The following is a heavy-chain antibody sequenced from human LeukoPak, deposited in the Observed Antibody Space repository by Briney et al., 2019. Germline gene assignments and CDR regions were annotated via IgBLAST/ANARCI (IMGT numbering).Heavy chain of an antibody. V-gene: IGHV3-20*04. D-gene: IGHD3-3*01. CDR3: ARAFYYDFWSGLNY. CDR2: INWNGGST. J-gene: IGHJ4*02. Sequence: GGTLRLSCAASGFTFSSYGMSWVRQAPGKGLEWVSGINWNGGSTGYADSVKGRFTISRDNAKNSLYLQMNSLRAEDTALYYCARAFYYDFWSGLNYWGQGTLVTVSS. CDR1: GFTFSSYG.